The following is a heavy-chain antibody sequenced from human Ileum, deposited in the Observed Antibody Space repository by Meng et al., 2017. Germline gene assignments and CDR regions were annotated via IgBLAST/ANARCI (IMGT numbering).Heavy chain of an antibody. D-gene: IGHD2-8*01. Sequence: QLQLQESGPRLVKPSQTLSLTCTVSGGSISSGDYYWSWVRQSPGKGPEWIGYIYSNGNTYSNPSLRGRLMISIDTSKNQFSLKLSSVTAADTAVYYCARAPKYCTNAVCSRPRDSWGQGTLVTVSS. V-gene: IGHV4-30-4*01. J-gene: IGHJ4*02. CDR3: ARAPKYCTNAVCSRPRDS. CDR2: IYSNGNT. CDR1: GGSISSGDYY.